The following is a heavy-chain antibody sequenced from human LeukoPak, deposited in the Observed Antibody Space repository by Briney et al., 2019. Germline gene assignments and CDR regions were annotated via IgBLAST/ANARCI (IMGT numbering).Heavy chain of an antibody. D-gene: IGHD3-22*01. J-gene: IGHJ5*02. CDR2: INAGNGNT. CDR1: GHTFTSYA. CDR3: ARDKNYYDSSGYHP. Sequence: ASVKVSCKASGHTFTSYAMHWVRQAPGQRLEWMGWINAGNGNTKYSQKFQGRDTITRDTSASTAYMELSSLRSEDTAVYYCARDKNYYDSSGYHPWGQGTLVTVSS. V-gene: IGHV1-3*01.